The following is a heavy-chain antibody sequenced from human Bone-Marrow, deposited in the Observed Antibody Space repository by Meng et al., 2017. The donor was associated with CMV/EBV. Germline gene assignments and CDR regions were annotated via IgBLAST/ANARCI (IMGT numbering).Heavy chain of an antibody. Sequence: GESLKISCKGSGYSFTSYWIGWVRQAPGQGLEWMGWISTYNGNANYAQKVQGRVTLTRDTSTSTVYMELRSLTSDDTAVYYCARDGGRRSAYAPYNWFDPWGQGTPVTVSS. J-gene: IGHJ5*02. V-gene: IGHV1-18*04. CDR1: GYSFTSYW. D-gene: IGHD3-16*01. CDR2: ISTYNGNA. CDR3: ARDGGRRSAYAPYNWFDP.